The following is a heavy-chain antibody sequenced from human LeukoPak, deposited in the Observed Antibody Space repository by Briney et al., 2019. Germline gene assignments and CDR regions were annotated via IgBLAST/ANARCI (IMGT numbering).Heavy chain of an antibody. CDR1: GGSISSDY. CDR3: ARRRLLGVSGGCCWFDP. J-gene: IGHJ5*02. CDR2: IHTSGST. D-gene: IGHD3-16*01. Sequence: SETLSLTCTVSGGSISSDYWQWIRQPPGKGLEWIGYIHTSGSTNYNPSLKSRVTISVDTSKNQFSLKLSSVTAADTAVYYCARRRLLGVSGGCCWFDPWGQGTLVTVSS. V-gene: IGHV4-4*08.